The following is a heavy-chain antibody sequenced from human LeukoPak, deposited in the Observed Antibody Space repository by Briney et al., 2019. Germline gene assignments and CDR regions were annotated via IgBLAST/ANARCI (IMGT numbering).Heavy chain of an antibody. CDR2: IIPIFGTA. D-gene: IGHD3-3*01. CDR3: PRGDFGVTGGDY. Sequence: GASVTVSCTASGGTFSSYAISWVRQAPGQGLEWMGGIIPIFGTANYAQKFQGRVTITADESTSTAYMELSSLRSEDTAVYYCPRGDFGVTGGDYWGQGTLVTVSS. CDR1: GGTFSSYA. J-gene: IGHJ4*02. V-gene: IGHV1-69*13.